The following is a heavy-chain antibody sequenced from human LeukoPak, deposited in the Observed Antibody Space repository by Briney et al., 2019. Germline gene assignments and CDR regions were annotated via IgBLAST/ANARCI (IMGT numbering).Heavy chain of an antibody. CDR1: GFTFSSYA. CDR2: INHSGST. V-gene: IGHV4-34*01. D-gene: IGHD6-19*01. CDR3: ASLSSGWSNEDY. J-gene: IGHJ4*02. Sequence: PGGSLRLSCAASGFTFSSYAMHWIRQPPGKGLEWIGEINHSGSTNYNPSLKSRVTISVDTSKNQFSLKLSSVTAADTAVYYCASLSSGWSNEDYWGQGTLVTVSS.